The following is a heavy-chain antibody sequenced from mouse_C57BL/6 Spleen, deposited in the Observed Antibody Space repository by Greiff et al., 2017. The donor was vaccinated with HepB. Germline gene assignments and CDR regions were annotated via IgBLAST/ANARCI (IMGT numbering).Heavy chain of an antibody. CDR3: ARYGTGSIDY. J-gene: IGHJ4*01. Sequence: EVQRVESGGGLVKPGGSLKLSCAASGFTFSDYGIHWVRQAPEKGLEWVAYISSGSSTIYYADTVKGRFTIARDNAKITLFLQMTSLRSEDTAMYYCARYGTGSIDYWGQGTSVTVSS. V-gene: IGHV5-17*01. CDR2: ISSGSSTI. D-gene: IGHD4-1*01. CDR1: GFTFSDYG.